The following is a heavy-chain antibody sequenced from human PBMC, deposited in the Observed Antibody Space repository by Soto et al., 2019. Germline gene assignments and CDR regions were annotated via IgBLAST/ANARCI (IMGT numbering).Heavy chain of an antibody. Sequence: SETLSLTCTVSGGSISSYYWSWIRQPAGKGLEWIGRIYTSGSTNYNPSLKSRVTMSVDTSKNQFSLKLSSVTAADTAVYYCARDSLREGGAAFDYWGQGTLVTVSS. CDR3: ARDSLREGGAAFDY. CDR1: GGSISSYY. J-gene: IGHJ4*02. D-gene: IGHD4-17*01. CDR2: IYTSGST. V-gene: IGHV4-4*07.